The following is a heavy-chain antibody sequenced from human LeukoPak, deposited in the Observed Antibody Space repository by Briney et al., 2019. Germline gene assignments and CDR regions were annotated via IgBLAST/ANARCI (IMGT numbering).Heavy chain of an antibody. V-gene: IGHV4-38-2*02. Sequence: SSETLSLTCTVFGSSINSVYSWGWIRQPPGKGLEWIGSIYHNGNTYYNSSLKSRVTISVHTSENQFSLKLSSVTAADTAVYYCAREGIAAAVMSWGQGTLVTVSS. CDR1: GSSINSVYS. D-gene: IGHD6-13*01. CDR2: IYHNGNT. J-gene: IGHJ4*02. CDR3: AREGIAAAVMS.